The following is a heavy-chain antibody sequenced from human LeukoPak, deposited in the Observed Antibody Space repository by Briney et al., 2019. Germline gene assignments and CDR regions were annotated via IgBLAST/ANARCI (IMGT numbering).Heavy chain of an antibody. D-gene: IGHD1-26*01. CDR2: ISSSSATM. CDR3: AKYPSDSGY. Sequence: PGGSLRLSCAASGFTFKSYEMNWFRQAPGKGLEWVSYISSSSATMYYANSVKGRFTICRDDAKNSLFLQMNRLRAEDTAIYYCAKYPSDSGYWGQGTLVTVSS. CDR1: GFTFKSYE. J-gene: IGHJ4*02. V-gene: IGHV3-48*03.